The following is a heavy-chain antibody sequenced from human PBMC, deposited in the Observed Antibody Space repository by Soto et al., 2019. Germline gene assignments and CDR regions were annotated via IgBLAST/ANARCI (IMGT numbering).Heavy chain of an antibody. CDR3: ARYGSLGYCSGGSCFY. J-gene: IGHJ4*02. V-gene: IGHV3-53*04. Sequence: EVQLVESGGGLVQPGGSLRLSCAASGFTVSSNYMSWVRQAPGKGLEWVSVIYSGGSTYYADSVKGRFTISRHNSKNTLYLQMNSLRAEDTAVYYCARYGSLGYCSGGSCFYWGQGTLVTVSS. CDR2: IYSGGST. D-gene: IGHD2-15*01. CDR1: GFTVSSNY.